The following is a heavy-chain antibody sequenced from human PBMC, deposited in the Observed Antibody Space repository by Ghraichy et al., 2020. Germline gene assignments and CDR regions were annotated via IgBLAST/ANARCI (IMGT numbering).Heavy chain of an antibody. CDR3: ARTGGGYDYPDY. CDR2: IRYSGST. CDR1: GGSVSSDFYY. J-gene: IGHJ4*02. Sequence: SETLSLTCTVSGGSVSSDFYYWSWTRQPPGKGLEWIGYIRYSGSTNYNPSLKSRATISLDTSKNQFSLKLSSVNGADTALYYCARTGGGYDYPDYWGQGTLVTVSS. V-gene: IGHV4-61*01. D-gene: IGHD5-12*01.